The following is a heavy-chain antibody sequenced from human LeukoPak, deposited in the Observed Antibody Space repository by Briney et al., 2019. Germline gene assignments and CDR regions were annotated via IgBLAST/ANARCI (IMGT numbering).Heavy chain of an antibody. V-gene: IGHV1-46*01. D-gene: IGHD3-3*01. CDR2: INPSGGST. Sequence: ASVKVSCKASGYTFTSYYMHWVRQAPGQGLEWMGIINPSGGSTSYAQKFQGRVTMTRDMSTSTVYMELSSLRSEDTAVYYCARAHTITHAFDIWGQGTMVTVSS. CDR1: GYTFTSYY. J-gene: IGHJ3*02. CDR3: ARAHTITHAFDI.